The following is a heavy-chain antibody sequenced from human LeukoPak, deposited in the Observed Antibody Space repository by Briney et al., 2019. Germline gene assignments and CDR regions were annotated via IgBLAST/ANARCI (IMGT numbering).Heavy chain of an antibody. CDR2: IIPIFGTA. D-gene: IGHD3-22*01. J-gene: IGHJ6*03. Sequence: SVKVSCKASGGTFNSYAISWVRQAPGQGLEWMGGIIPIFGTANYAQKFQGRVTITTDESTSTAYMELSSLRSEDTAVYYCARTTYYYDSSGYYRYYYYYMDVWGKGTTVTVSS. CDR3: ARTTYYYDSSGYYRYYYYYMDV. V-gene: IGHV1-69*05. CDR1: GGTFNSYA.